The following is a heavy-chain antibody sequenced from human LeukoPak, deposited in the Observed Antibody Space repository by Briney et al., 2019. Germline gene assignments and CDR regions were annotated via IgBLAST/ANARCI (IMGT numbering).Heavy chain of an antibody. CDR2: IRYDGSNK. J-gene: IGHJ4*02. CDR3: AKDTGYCSSTSCPYPWSY. V-gene: IGHV3-30*02. D-gene: IGHD2-2*01. Sequence: PGGSLRLSCAASGFTFSSYGMHWVRQAPGKGLEWVAFIRYDGSNKYYADSVKGRFTISRDNSKNTLYLQMNSLRAEDTAVYYCAKDTGYCSSTSCPYPWSYWGQGTLVTVSS. CDR1: GFTFSSYG.